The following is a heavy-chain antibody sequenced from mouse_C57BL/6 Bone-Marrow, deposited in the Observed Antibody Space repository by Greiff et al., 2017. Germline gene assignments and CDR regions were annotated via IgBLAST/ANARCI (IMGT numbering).Heavy chain of an antibody. CDR3: ARLYYGYEGAWFAY. J-gene: IGHJ3*01. Sequence: EVNLVESGGGLVQPGESLKLSCESNEYEFPSHDMSWVRKTPEKRLELVAAINSDGGSTYYPDTMERRFIISRDNTKKTLYLQMSSLRSEDTALYYCARLYYGYEGAWFAYWGQGTLVTVSA. D-gene: IGHD2-2*01. CDR1: EYEFPSHD. CDR2: INSDGGST. V-gene: IGHV5-2*01.